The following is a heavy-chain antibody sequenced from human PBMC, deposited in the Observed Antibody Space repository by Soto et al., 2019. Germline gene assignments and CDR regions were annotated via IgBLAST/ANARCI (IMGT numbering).Heavy chain of an antibody. J-gene: IGHJ3*02. Sequence: QVQLVESGGGVVQPGRSLRLSCAASGFTFSSYGMHWVRQAPGKGLEWVAVISYDGSNKYYADSVKGRFTISRDNSKNTLYLQMNSLRAEDTAVYYCAKDLTYYGDFPSAFDIWGQGTMVTVSS. CDR2: ISYDGSNK. CDR1: GFTFSSYG. V-gene: IGHV3-30*18. CDR3: AKDLTYYGDFPSAFDI. D-gene: IGHD4-17*01.